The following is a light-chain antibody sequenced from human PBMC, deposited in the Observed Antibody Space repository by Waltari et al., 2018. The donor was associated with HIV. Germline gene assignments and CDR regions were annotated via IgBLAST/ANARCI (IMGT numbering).Light chain of an antibody. Sequence: QSVLTQPPSASGTPGQRVTISCSGSSSNIGSNYGYWYQQLPGTAPKLLIYRNNQRPSGVPDRFSGSKSGTSASLAITGLQAEDEADYYCQSYDSSLSGSVFGGGTKLTVL. CDR2: RNN. J-gene: IGLJ3*02. CDR3: QSYDSSLSGSV. CDR1: SSNIGSNY. V-gene: IGLV1-47*01.